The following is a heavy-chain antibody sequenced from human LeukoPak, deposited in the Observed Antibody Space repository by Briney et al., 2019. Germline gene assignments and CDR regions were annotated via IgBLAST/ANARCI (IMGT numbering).Heavy chain of an antibody. J-gene: IGHJ4*02. D-gene: IGHD3-22*01. V-gene: IGHV3-11*01. CDR3: ARGLRSNYYDSSGYPSPGLDY. CDR2: SSSSGSTI. Sequence: NPGGSLRLSCAASGFTFSNYYMTWIRQAPGKGLEWVSYSSSSGSTIYYADSVKGRFTISRDNAKNSLYLQMNSLRGEDTAVYYCARGLRSNYYDSSGYPSPGLDYWGQGTLVTVSS. CDR1: GFTFSNYY.